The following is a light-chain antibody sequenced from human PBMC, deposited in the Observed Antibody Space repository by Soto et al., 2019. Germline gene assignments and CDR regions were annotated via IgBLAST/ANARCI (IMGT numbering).Light chain of an antibody. CDR2: DVS. CDR1: SSDVGGYNY. V-gene: IGLV2-14*01. Sequence: QSALTQPASVSGSPGQSITISCTGTSSDVGGYNYVSWYQQHPGKAPKLMIYDVSNRPSGVSNRFSGSKSGNTASLTISGLQAEDEADYSCSSYTSSSNYVVFGGGTKLTVL. J-gene: IGLJ2*01. CDR3: SSYTSSSNYVV.